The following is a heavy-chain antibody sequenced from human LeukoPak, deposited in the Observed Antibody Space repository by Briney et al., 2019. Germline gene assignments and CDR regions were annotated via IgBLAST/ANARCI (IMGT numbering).Heavy chain of an antibody. J-gene: IGHJ4*02. V-gene: IGHV3-48*04. CDR3: ARVAYSSSWLLFDY. CDR1: GFTLSSYS. CDR2: ISSSSSTI. Sequence: GGSLRLSCAASGFTLSSYSMNWVRQAPGKGLEWVSYISSSSSTIYYADSVKGRFTISRDNAKNSLYLQMNSLRAEDTAVYYCARVAYSSSWLLFDYWGQGTLVTVSS. D-gene: IGHD6-13*01.